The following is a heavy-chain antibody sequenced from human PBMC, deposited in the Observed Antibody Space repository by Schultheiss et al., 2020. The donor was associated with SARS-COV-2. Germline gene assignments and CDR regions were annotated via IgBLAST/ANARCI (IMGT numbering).Heavy chain of an antibody. Sequence: GGSLRLSCKGSGYSFTNYWIGWVRQMPGKGLEWMGVIYPGDSDARYSPSFQGQVTISADKSISTAYLQWSSLKASDTAMYYCARHILTGLYGMDVWGQGTTVTVSS. J-gene: IGHJ6*02. CDR1: GYSFTNYW. D-gene: IGHD3-9*01. CDR3: ARHILTGLYGMDV. V-gene: IGHV5-51*01. CDR2: IYPGDSDA.